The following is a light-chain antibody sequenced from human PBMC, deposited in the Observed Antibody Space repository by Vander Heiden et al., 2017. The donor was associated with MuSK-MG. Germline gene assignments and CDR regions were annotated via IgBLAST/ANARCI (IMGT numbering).Light chain of an antibody. CDR3: QQCESTRWT. Sequence: DIQMTQSPSSLSASVGDRVTITCRASQSISSYLNWYQQKPGKAPKLLIYAASSLQSGVPSRFSGSGSGTDFTLTISSLQPEDIATYYCQQCESTRWTFGQGTKVEIK. CDR1: QSISSY. CDR2: AAS. V-gene: IGKV1-39*01. J-gene: IGKJ1*01.